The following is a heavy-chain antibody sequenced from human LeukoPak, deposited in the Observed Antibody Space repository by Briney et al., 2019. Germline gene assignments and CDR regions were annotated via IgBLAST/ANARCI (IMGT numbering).Heavy chain of an antibody. CDR3: ARGDRGWYRESDY. D-gene: IGHD6-19*01. CDR2: INPSGGST. J-gene: IGHJ4*02. CDR1: GYSFTTYY. Sequence: ASVKVSCKASGYSFTTYYMHWVRQAPGQGLEWMGIINPSGGSTTYAQKFQGRVTITRDTSTSTVYMEVSSLRSEDTAVYYCARGDRGWYRESDYWGQGTLVTVSS. V-gene: IGHV1-46*01.